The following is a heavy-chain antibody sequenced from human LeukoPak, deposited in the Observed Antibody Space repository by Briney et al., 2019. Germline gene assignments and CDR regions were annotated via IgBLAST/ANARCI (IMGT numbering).Heavy chain of an antibody. Sequence: ASVKVSCKPSGYTFTDYYMHWVRQAPGQGLEWMGWINPYTGGTNYAQKFQGRVTMPRDSSISTAYMELSSLTSDDTAVYYCARERAVQLERKLDHWGQGTLVTVSS. CDR1: GYTFTDYY. D-gene: IGHD1-1*01. V-gene: IGHV1-2*02. CDR3: ARERAVQLERKLDH. CDR2: INPYTGGT. J-gene: IGHJ4*02.